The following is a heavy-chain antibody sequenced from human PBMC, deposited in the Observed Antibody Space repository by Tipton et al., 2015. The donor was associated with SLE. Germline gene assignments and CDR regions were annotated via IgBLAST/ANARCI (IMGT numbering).Heavy chain of an antibody. D-gene: IGHD6-13*01. CDR1: GGSFSGYY. J-gene: IGHJ3*02. V-gene: IGHV4-34*01. CDR2: VYPRGNT. CDR3: ARGAAAADTGAFDS. Sequence: GLVKPSETLSLTCVVYGGSFSGYYWRWIRQPPGKGLEWIGEVYPRGNTTYNPSLKSRVTISADMSKNQFSLKLSSVTPADTAVYYCARGAAAADTGAFDSWGQGTMVTVSS.